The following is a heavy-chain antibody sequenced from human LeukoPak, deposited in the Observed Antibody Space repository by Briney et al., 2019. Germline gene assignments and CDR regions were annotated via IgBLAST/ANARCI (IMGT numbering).Heavy chain of an antibody. CDR1: GASISGSGYY. CDR3: VKSGGYGLIDY. J-gene: IGHJ4*02. CDR2: IYYTGST. D-gene: IGHD1-26*01. V-gene: IGHV4-39*01. Sequence: SETLSLTCAVSGASISGSGYYLGWIRQPPGKGLEWLGNIYYTGSTYYNASLQSRVTISIDTSKNQFSLRLNSVTAADTAMYYCVKSGGYGLIDYWGQGTLVTVSS.